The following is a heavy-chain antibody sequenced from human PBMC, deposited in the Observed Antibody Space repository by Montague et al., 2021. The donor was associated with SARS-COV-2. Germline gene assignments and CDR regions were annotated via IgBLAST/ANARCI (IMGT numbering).Heavy chain of an antibody. CDR1: AGSISSSSYY. Sequence: SETLSLTCTLAAGSISSSSYYWGWIRQPPGKGLEWIGSIYYSGSTYYNPSLKSRVTISVDTSKNQFSLKLSSVTAADTAVYYCAREGGWLFRASYYFDYWGQGTLVTVSS. CDR2: IYYSGST. CDR3: AREGGWLFRASYYFDY. V-gene: IGHV4-39*07. D-gene: IGHD3-22*01. J-gene: IGHJ4*02.